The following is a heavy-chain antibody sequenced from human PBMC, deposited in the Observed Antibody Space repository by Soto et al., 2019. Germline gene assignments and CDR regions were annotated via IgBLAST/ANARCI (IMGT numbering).Heavy chain of an antibody. CDR3: ARTGNLWSGYSDQLDY. Sequence: PSETLSLTCTVSGGSISSYYWSWIRQPAGKGLEWIGRIYTSGSTNHNPSLKSRVTMSVDTSKNQFSLKLSSVTAADTAVYYCARTGNLWSGYSDQLDYWGQGTLVTVSS. CDR2: IYTSGST. CDR1: GGSISSYY. D-gene: IGHD3-3*01. J-gene: IGHJ4*02. V-gene: IGHV4-4*07.